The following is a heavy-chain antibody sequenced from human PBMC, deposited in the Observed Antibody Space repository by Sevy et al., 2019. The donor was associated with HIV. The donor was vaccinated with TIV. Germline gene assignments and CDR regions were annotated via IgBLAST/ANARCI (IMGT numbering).Heavy chain of an antibody. J-gene: IGHJ6*02. D-gene: IGHD2-15*01. CDR1: GYTFTSYG. CDR2: ISAYNGNT. Sequence: ASVKVSCKASGYTFTSYGISWVRQAPGQGLEWMGWISAYNGNTNYAQTLQGRVTMTTDTSTSTDYMELRSLRSDDTAVYYCARDGGYCSGGSCYRNYYGMDVWGQGTTVTVSS. V-gene: IGHV1-18*01. CDR3: ARDGGYCSGGSCYRNYYGMDV.